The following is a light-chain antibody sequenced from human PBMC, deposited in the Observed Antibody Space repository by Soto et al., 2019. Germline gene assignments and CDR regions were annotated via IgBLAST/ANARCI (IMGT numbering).Light chain of an antibody. J-gene: IGLJ3*02. V-gene: IGLV1-44*01. Sequence: QSVLTQPPSASGTPGQRVTISCSGSSSNIGSNTVTWYQQLPGTAPKLLIYSNNQRPSGVPDRFSGSKSGTSASLAISGLQAEDEADYYCGAWEDSRNGGVFGGGTKLTVL. CDR2: SNN. CDR1: SSNIGSNT. CDR3: GAWEDSRNGGV.